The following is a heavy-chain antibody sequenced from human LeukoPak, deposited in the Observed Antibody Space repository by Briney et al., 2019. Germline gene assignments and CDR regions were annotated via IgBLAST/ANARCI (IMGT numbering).Heavy chain of an antibody. CDR3: ARAADYYDFWSGYYTAEYFQH. V-gene: IGHV1-8*01. Sequence: ASVTVSCKASGYTFTSYDINWVRQATGQGLEWMGWMNPNSGNTGYAQKFQGRVTMTRNTSISTAYMELSSLRSEDTAVYYCARAADYYDFWSGYYTAEYFQHWGQGTLVTVSS. CDR2: MNPNSGNT. D-gene: IGHD3-3*01. J-gene: IGHJ1*01. CDR1: GYTFTSYD.